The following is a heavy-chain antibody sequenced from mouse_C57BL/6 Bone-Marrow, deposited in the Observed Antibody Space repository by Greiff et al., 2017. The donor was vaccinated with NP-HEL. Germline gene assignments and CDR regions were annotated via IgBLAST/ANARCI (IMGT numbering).Heavy chain of an antibody. CDR3: ATTYYSNSLGFDY. J-gene: IGHJ2*01. CDR2: IHPSDSDT. CDR1: GYTFTSYW. V-gene: IGHV1-74*01. D-gene: IGHD2-5*01. Sequence: QVQLKQPGAELVKPGASVKVSCKASGYTFTSYWMHWVKQRPGQGLEWIGRIHPSDSDTNYNQKFKGKATLTVDKSSSTAYMQLSSLTSEDSAVYYCATTYYSNSLGFDYWGQGTTLTVSS.